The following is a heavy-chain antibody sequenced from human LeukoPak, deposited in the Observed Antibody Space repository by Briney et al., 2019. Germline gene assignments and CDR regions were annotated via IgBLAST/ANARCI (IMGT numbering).Heavy chain of an antibody. CDR2: ISWNSGSI. CDR3: AKGLAPTTVGAFDI. V-gene: IGHV3-9*01. D-gene: IGHD1-1*01. J-gene: IGHJ3*02. Sequence: SLRLSCAASGFTFDDYAMHWVRQAAGEGLEGVAGISWNSGSIGYADSVKGRFTISRDNAKNSLYLQMNSLRAEDTALYYCAKGLAPTTVGAFDIWGQGTMVTVSS. CDR1: GFTFDDYA.